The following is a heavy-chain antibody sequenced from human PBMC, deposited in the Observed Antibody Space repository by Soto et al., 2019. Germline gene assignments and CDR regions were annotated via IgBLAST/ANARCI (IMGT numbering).Heavy chain of an antibody. D-gene: IGHD2-21*02. V-gene: IGHV3-23*01. Sequence: SGGSLRLSCAASGFTFSSYSMSWVRRAPGKGLEWVSAISGSGGSTYYADSVKGRFTISRDNSKNTLYLQMNSLRAEDTAVYYCATPLRAYCGGDCYSSLDYRGQGTLGTVSS. CDR3: ATPLRAYCGGDCYSSLDY. CDR2: ISGSGGST. J-gene: IGHJ4*02. CDR1: GFTFSSYS.